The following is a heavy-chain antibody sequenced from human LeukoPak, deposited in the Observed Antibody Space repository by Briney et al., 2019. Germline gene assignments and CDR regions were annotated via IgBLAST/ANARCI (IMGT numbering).Heavy chain of an antibody. CDR3: ARNENYGGNWFDP. J-gene: IGHJ5*02. V-gene: IGHV3-53*01. D-gene: IGHD4-23*01. CDR1: GFTVSSNY. Sequence: PGGSLRLSCAASGFTVSSNYMSWVRQAPGKGLEWVSVIYSGGSTYYADSVKGRFTISRDNSKKTLYLQMNSLRAENTAVYYCARNENYGGNWFDPWGQGTLVTVSS. CDR2: IYSGGST.